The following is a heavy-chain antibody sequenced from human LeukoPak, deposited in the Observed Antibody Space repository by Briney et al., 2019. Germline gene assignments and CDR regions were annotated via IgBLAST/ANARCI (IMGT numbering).Heavy chain of an antibody. J-gene: IGHJ4*02. Sequence: PSETLSLTCAVYGGSFSGYYWSWIRQPPGKGLEWIGEINHSGSTNYIPSLKSRVTISVDTSKNQFSLKLSSVTAADTAVYYCAREPFMGHWGQGTLVTVSS. CDR2: INHSGST. V-gene: IGHV4-34*01. CDR1: GGSFSGYY. CDR3: AREPFMGH. D-gene: IGHD1-14*01.